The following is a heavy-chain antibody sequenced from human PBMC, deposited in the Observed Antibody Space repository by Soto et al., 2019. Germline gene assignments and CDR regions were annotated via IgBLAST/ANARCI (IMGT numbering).Heavy chain of an antibody. CDR2: IKQDGSEK. CDR3: AKTIGQAGAF. V-gene: IGHV3-7*01. Sequence: GGSLRLSCTASGFTFSSYWMHWVRQAPGKGLEWVANIKQDGSEKYYVDSVKGRFTISRDNARNSLYLQMNSLGAEDTAVYYCAKTIGQAGAFWGQGTLVTVSS. D-gene: IGHD6-13*01. CDR1: GFTFSSYW. J-gene: IGHJ4*02.